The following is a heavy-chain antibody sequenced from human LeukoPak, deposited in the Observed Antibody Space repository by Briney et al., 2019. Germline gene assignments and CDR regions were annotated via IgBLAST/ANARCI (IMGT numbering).Heavy chain of an antibody. J-gene: IGHJ4*02. CDR1: GFTFSSYW. CDR2: IASDGSST. D-gene: IGHD4-23*01. V-gene: IGHV3-74*01. CDR3: ARGRPHGNDY. Sequence: GGSLRLSCAASGFTFSSYWMNWVRQATGKGLVWVSRIASDGSSTTYADSVKGRFSISRDNAKNTLYLQMNSLRVEDTAVYYCARGRPHGNDYWGQGTLVTVSS.